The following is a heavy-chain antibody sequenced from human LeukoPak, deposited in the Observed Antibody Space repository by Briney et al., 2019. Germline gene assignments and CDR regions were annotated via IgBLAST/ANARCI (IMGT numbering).Heavy chain of an antibody. CDR3: ARHRGIAAAVYYFDY. Sequence: SETLSLTCTVSGGSMSSYYWSWIRQPPGKGLEWIGYIYYSGSTNYNPSLKSRVTISVDTSKNQFSLKLSSVTAADTAVYYCARHRGIAAAVYYFDYWGQGTLVTVSS. V-gene: IGHV4-59*08. CDR1: GGSMSSYY. D-gene: IGHD6-13*01. CDR2: IYYSGST. J-gene: IGHJ4*02.